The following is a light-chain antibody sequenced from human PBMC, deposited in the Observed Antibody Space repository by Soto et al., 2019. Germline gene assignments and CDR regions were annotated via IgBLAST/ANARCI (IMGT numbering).Light chain of an antibody. J-gene: IGLJ1*01. CDR3: QVWDSSSDRRYV. V-gene: IGLV3-21*04. CDR1: NIGSKS. Sequence: SYELTQPPSVSVAPGKTARITCGGNNIGSKSVHGYQQKPGQAPVLVIYYDSDRPSGIPERFSGSNSGNTATLTISRVEAGDEAYYYCQVWDSSSDRRYVFGTGTKLTVL. CDR2: YDS.